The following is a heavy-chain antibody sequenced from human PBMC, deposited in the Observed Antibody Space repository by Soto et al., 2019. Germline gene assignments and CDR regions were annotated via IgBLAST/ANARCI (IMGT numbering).Heavy chain of an antibody. CDR2: IYWDDDK. J-gene: IGHJ4*02. CDR1: GFSLRTSGMG. V-gene: IGHV2-5*02. D-gene: IGHD6-19*01. CDR3: ARRPESSGWSLYDF. Sequence: QITLKESGPTLVKPTQTLTLTCTFSGFSLRTSGMGVAWIRQPTGKALEWLALIYWDDDKRYSPSLKSRLTITKDTSKIHVVLSMTNIDPVDTVTYYCARRPESSGWSLYDFWGQGTLVTVSS.